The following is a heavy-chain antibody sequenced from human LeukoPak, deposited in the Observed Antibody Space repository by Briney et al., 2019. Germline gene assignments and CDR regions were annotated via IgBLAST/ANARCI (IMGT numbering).Heavy chain of an antibody. Sequence: SETLSLTCTVSGGSISSSTYYWGWIRQPPGKGLEWIGSIYYGGSTYYNPSLKSRVTISVDTSKNQFSLKLSSVTAADTAVYYCAREGGRLGDTFNWGKGTLVTVSS. CDR3: AREGGRLGDTFN. CDR2: IYYGGST. CDR1: GGSISSSTYY. V-gene: IGHV4-39*07. J-gene: IGHJ4*02. D-gene: IGHD1-26*01.